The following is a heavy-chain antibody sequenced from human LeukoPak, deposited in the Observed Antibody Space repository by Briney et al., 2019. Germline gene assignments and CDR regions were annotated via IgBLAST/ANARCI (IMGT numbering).Heavy chain of an antibody. J-gene: IGHJ4*02. Sequence: ASVKVSCKASGYTFTGYYMHWVRQAPGQGLEWMGWINPNSGGTNYAQKFQGRVTMTRDTSISTAYMELSRLRSDDTAVYCRASLWTVDTAMVTLFGDLYYFDYWGQGTLVTVSS. V-gene: IGHV1-2*02. CDR2: INPNSGGT. CDR1: GYTFTGYY. CDR3: ASLWTVDTAMVTLFGDLYYFDY. D-gene: IGHD5-18*01.